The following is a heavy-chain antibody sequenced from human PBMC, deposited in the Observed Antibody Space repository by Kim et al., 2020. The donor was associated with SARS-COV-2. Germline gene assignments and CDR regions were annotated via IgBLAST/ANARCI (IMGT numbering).Heavy chain of an antibody. J-gene: IGHJ4*02. CDR3: AKDSYSSGWSGPFDY. CDR2: ISYDGSNK. V-gene: IGHV3-30*18. Sequence: GGSLRLSCAASGFTFSSYGMHWVRQAPGKGLEWVAVISYDGSNKYYADSVKGRFTISRDNSKNTLYLQMNSLRAEDTAVYYCAKDSYSSGWSGPFDYWGQGTLVTVSS. D-gene: IGHD6-19*01. CDR1: GFTFSSYG.